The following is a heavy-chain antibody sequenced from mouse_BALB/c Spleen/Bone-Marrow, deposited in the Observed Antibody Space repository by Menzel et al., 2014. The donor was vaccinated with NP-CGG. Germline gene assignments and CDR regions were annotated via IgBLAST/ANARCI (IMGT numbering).Heavy chain of an antibody. V-gene: IGHV1-9*01. CDR2: ILPGNTNA. Sequence: VQLQQSGAEQMQPGASVKISCKAIGYTFSNYWIEWVKQRPGHGLEWIGEILPGNTNANYNEKFKGRATFTADTSSNTAYMQLSSLTSEDSAVYYCARGWYSMDDWGQGTSVTVSS. CDR1: GYTFSNYW. CDR3: ARGWYSMDD. J-gene: IGHJ4*01.